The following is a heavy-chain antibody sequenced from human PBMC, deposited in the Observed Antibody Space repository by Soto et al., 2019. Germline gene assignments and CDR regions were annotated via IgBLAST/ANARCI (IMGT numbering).Heavy chain of an antibody. CDR1: GGTFSSYA. CDR2: IIPIFGTA. V-gene: IGHV1-69*06. J-gene: IGHJ4*02. D-gene: IGHD3-22*01. CDR3: ASYDSSGYYPDY. Sequence: ASVKVSCKASGGTFSSYAISWVRQAPGQGLAWMGGIIPIFGTANYAQKFQGRVTITADKSTSTAYMELSSLRSEDTAVYYCASYDSSGYYPDYWGQGTLVTVSS.